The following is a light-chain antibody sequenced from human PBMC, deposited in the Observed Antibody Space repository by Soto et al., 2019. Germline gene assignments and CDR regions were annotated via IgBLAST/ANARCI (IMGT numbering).Light chain of an antibody. J-gene: IGKJ5*01. CDR1: QTISSW. CDR2: DAS. CDR3: QQYYRSSIT. Sequence: DMQMTQYPSTLSASVGDRVTITCRASQTISSWLAWYQQKPGKAPKLLIYDASTLERGVPSRFSGTGSGTEFTLTISSLQPDDFATYYCQQYYRSSITFGQGTRLENK. V-gene: IGKV1-5*01.